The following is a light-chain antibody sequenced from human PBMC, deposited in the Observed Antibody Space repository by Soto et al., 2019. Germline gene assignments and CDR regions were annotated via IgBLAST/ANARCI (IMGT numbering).Light chain of an antibody. CDR3: QQYDSYWT. Sequence: DLQMTPSPSTLSASIGDRVTITCRASQDIRDWVACYQQKPGKAPKLLIYDVSSLESGVPPRFSGSGFGTDFTLTISGLQPDDFATYYCQQYDSYWTFGQGTKVDIK. V-gene: IGKV1-5*01. CDR2: DVS. CDR1: QDIRDW. J-gene: IGKJ1*01.